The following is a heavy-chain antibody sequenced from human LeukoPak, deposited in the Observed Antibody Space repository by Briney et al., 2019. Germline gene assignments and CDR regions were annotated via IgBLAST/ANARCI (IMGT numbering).Heavy chain of an antibody. J-gene: IGHJ5*02. CDR2: ISGSGGST. V-gene: IGHV3-23*01. CDR1: GFTFSSYA. Sequence: GGSLRLSCAASGFTFSSYAMHWVRQAPGKGLEWVSAISGSGGSTYYADSVKGRFTISRDNSKNALYLQMNSLRAEDTAVYYCAKFGDYGDYDVWFDPWGQGTLVTVSS. CDR3: AKFGDYGDYDVWFDP. D-gene: IGHD4-17*01.